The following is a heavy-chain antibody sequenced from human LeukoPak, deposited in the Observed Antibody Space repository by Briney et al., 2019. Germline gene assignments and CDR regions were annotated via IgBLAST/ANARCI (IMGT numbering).Heavy chain of an antibody. CDR1: GYTFTSYD. Sequence: ASVKVSCKASGYTFTSYDINWVRQATGQGLEWMGWMNPNSGNTGYAQKFQGRVTITRNTSISTAYMELSSLRSEDTAVYYCARGRRLAARSYYYYYMDVWGKGTTVTVSS. CDR2: MNPNSGNT. CDR3: ARGRRLAARSYYYYYMDV. V-gene: IGHV1-8*03. J-gene: IGHJ6*03. D-gene: IGHD6-6*01.